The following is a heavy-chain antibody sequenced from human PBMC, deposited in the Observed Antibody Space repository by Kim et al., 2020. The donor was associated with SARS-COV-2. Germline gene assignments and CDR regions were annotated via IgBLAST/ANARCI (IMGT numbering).Heavy chain of an antibody. CDR3: ARDGGGGLRYFDWLLYASGMDV. J-gene: IGHJ6*02. CDR1: GFTFSSYS. Sequence: GGSLRLSCAVSGFTFSSYSMNWVRQAPGKGLEWVSSISSSSSYIYYADSVKGRFTISRDNAKNSLYLQMNSLRAEDTAVYYCARDGGGGLRYFDWLLYASGMDVWGQGTTVTVSS. V-gene: IGHV3-21*01. D-gene: IGHD3-9*01. CDR2: ISSSSSYI.